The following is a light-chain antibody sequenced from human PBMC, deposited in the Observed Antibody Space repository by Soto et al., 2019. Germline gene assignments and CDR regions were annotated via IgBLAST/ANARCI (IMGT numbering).Light chain of an antibody. J-gene: IGKJ5*01. V-gene: IGKV1D-13*01. Sequence: AIQLTQTPSSLSASVGDRVTITCRASQDISSYLAWYQQKPGKAPKLLIYAASSLETGVPSRFSGRGSGTDFTLTISRLQAEDVVTYYCQQIHDYPFTFGQGTRREIK. CDR1: QDISSY. CDR3: QQIHDYPFT. CDR2: AAS.